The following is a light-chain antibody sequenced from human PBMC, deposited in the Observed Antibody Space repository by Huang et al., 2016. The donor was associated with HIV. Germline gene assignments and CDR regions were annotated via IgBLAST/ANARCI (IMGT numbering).Light chain of an antibody. CDR2: AAS. CDR1: ENIRKY. Sequence: DIQMTQSPSSLSAFVGDKVTITCRASENIRKYLNWYQQKPGKAPNLLLYAASSLQGGVPSRFSGSGTGTDFNLTINSLQPEDYATYFCQQSYNAPRTFGQGTKVEIK. J-gene: IGKJ1*01. V-gene: IGKV1-39*01. CDR3: QQSYNAPRT.